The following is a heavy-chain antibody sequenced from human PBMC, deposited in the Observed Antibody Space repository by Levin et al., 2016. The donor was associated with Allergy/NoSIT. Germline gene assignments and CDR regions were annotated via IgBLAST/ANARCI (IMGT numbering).Heavy chain of an antibody. CDR3: ARAHGEYQPITLNNWFDP. CDR2: ISSSSSYI. J-gene: IGHJ5*02. V-gene: IGHV3-21*01. D-gene: IGHD2-2*01. Sequence: VRQAPGKGLEWVSSISSSSSYIYYADSVKGRFTISRDNAKNSLYLQMNSLRAEDTAVYYCARAHGEYQPITLNNWFDPWGQGTLVTVSS.